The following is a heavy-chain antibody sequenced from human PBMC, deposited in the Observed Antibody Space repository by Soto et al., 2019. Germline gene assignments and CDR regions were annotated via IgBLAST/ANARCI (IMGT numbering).Heavy chain of an antibody. CDR1: GFTVSSFG. CDR2: LSSNGIGT. Sequence: GGSLRLSCSGSGFTVSSFGMHWVRQAPGKGLEHVSTLSSNGIGTYYADSVKGRSTFSRDTSKNTLYLQMSSLRTEDTAVYYCVKDMGQAAVGIRYPYGLDVWGLGTTVTVSS. D-gene: IGHD6-13*01. CDR3: VKDMGQAAVGIRYPYGLDV. J-gene: IGHJ6*02. V-gene: IGHV3-64D*06.